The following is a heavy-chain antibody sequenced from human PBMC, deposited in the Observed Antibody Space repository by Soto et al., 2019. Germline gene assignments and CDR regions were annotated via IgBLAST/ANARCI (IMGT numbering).Heavy chain of an antibody. CDR2: ISGSGGST. J-gene: IGHJ4*02. V-gene: IGHV3-23*01. CDR3: AKYLEWFPEYYFDY. D-gene: IGHD3-3*01. CDR1: GFTFSSYA. Sequence: PGGSLRLSCAASGFTFSSYAMSWVRPAPGKGLEWVSAISGSGGSTYYADSVKGRFTISRDNSKNTLYLQMNSLRAEDTAVYYCAKYLEWFPEYYFDYWGQGTLVTVSS.